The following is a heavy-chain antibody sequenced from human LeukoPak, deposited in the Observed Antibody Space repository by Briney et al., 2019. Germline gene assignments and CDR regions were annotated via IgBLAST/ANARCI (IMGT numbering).Heavy chain of an antibody. CDR3: ARDNSGSYFAVFDY. CDR1: GGSIRSYY. V-gene: IGHV4-4*07. CDR2: VYTSGNT. Sequence: SETLSLTCTVSGGSIRSYYWSWIRQPAGKGLEWIGRVYTSGNTNYNSSLKSRVTMSVDTSKNQFSLKLSSVTAADTAVYYCARDNSGSYFAVFDYWGQGTLVTVSS. J-gene: IGHJ4*02. D-gene: IGHD1-26*01.